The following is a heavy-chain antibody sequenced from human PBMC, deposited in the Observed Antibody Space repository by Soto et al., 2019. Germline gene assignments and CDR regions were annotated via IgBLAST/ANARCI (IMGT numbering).Heavy chain of an antibody. J-gene: IGHJ6*02. CDR3: ARGGRADCSVGSCYSRYYYGMDV. Sequence: QVQLVQSGAEVKKPGSSVKVSCKASGGTFSSYAISWVRQAPGQGLEWMGGIIPIFGTANYAQKFQGRVTITADESTSTAYMELSSLRSEDTAVYYCARGGRADCSVGSCYSRYYYGMDVWGQGSTVTVSS. D-gene: IGHD2-15*01. CDR2: IIPIFGTA. CDR1: GGTFSSYA. V-gene: IGHV1-69*12.